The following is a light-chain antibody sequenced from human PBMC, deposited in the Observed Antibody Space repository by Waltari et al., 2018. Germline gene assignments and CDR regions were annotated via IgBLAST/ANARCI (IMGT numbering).Light chain of an antibody. Sequence: EILLTQSPGTLSLSPGEGATLSCRASQSVGRSLAWYQQKPGQPPRLLIFGTSNRATGIPDRFSGGGSGTDFSLTITRLEPEDVAVYYCQHYVSLPVTFGQGTK. J-gene: IGKJ1*01. V-gene: IGKV3-20*01. CDR2: GTS. CDR3: QHYVSLPVT. CDR1: QSVGRS.